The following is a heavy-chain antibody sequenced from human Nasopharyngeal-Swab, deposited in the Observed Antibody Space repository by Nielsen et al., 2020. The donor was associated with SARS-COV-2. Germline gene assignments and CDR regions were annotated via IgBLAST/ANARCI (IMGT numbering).Heavy chain of an antibody. D-gene: IGHD5-24*01. CDR2: ISSSGTDT. CDR1: GLPFNNYA. Sequence: GGSLRLSCAVSGLPFNNYAVTWVRQAPGKGLEWVSIISSSGTDTYYADYVKGGLTISRDNSKNTLYLQMNSLRAEDSAIYYCAKSRGDTTMAHYYYYLDVWGKGTTVTVSS. V-gene: IGHV3-23*01. J-gene: IGHJ6*03. CDR3: AKSRGDTTMAHYYYYLDV.